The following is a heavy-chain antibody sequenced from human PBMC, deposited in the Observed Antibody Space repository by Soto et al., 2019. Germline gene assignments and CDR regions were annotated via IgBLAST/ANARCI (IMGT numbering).Heavy chain of an antibody. V-gene: IGHV3-30*18. J-gene: IGHJ6*02. CDR2: ISYDGSNK. CDR1: GFTVSSNY. Sequence: PGGSLRLSCAASGFTVSSNYMSWVRQSPGKGLEWVAVISYDGSNKYYADSVKGRFTISRDNSKNTLYLQMNSLRAEDTAVYYCAKDRGHDFWSGYPLPGSYYGMDVWGQGTTVTVSS. CDR3: AKDRGHDFWSGYPLPGSYYGMDV. D-gene: IGHD3-3*01.